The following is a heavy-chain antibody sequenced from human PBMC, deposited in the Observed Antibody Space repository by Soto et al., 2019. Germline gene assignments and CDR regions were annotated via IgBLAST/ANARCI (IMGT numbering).Heavy chain of an antibody. CDR2: IDGVGTGT. CDR3: TKVFEY. J-gene: IGHJ4*02. V-gene: IGHV3-74*01. CDR1: GFTFTNYW. Sequence: ESLKISCAASGFTFTNYWMHWVRQVPGKGLVWVSRIDGVGTGTSYSDSVRGRFTISRDNAENTLYLQMNSLRAEDTAVYYCTKVFEYWGQGTLVTVSS.